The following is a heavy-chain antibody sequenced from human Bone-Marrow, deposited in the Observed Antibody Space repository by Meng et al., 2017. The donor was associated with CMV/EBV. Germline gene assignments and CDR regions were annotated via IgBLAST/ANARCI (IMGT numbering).Heavy chain of an antibody. V-gene: IGHV3-30*02. CDR2: IRYNGSNK. Sequence: LSLTCAASGFTFSSYAMHWVRQAPGKGLEWVAFIRYNGSNKYYADSVKGRFTISRDNSKNTLYLQMNSLRAEDTAVYYCAKDPATPLEYDFWSGYFYYYYGMDVWGQGTTVAVSS. CDR3: AKDPATPLEYDFWSGYFYYYYGMDV. CDR1: GFTFSSYA. D-gene: IGHD3-3*01. J-gene: IGHJ6*02.